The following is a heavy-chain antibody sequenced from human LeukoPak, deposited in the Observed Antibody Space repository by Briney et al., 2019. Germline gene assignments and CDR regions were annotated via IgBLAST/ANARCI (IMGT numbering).Heavy chain of an antibody. CDR1: GFTVSTNY. D-gene: IGHD7-27*01. CDR3: GRGHWGLDY. Sequence: GGSLRLSCAVSGFTVSTNYITWIRQAPGKGLEWVSYISISGSSIYYADSGKGRFAPSRDNAKSSLYLQMNSLRAEDTAVYYCGRGHWGLDYWGQGALVTVSS. CDR2: ISISGSSI. V-gene: IGHV3-11*04. J-gene: IGHJ4*02.